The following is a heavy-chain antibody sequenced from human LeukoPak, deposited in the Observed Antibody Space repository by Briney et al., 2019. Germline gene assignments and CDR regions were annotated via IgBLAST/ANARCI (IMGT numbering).Heavy chain of an antibody. CDR1: GFTFSSSW. Sequence: GGSLRLSCAASGFTFSSSWMHWARQAPGKGLVWVSRINTDGSRTDHADSLEGRVTISRDNSKNTLFLQVNSLRAEDTALYYCAKDYTRTSVGNFHHWGQGTLVTVSS. J-gene: IGHJ1*01. CDR2: INTDGSRT. D-gene: IGHD3-16*01. CDR3: AKDYTRTSVGNFHH. V-gene: IGHV3-74*01.